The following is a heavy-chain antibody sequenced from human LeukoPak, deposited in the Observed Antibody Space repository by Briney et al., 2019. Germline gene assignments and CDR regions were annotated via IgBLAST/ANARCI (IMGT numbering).Heavy chain of an antibody. Sequence: GGSLRLSCAASGFTLRSYGMNWVRQAPGKRLDWVSTISGSGDFTYYADSVRGRFTISRDNSKNTLYLQMNSLRAEDTAVYYCAKGTYGSGTYGAHDYWGQGTLVTVSS. CDR2: ISGSGDFT. V-gene: IGHV3-23*01. CDR3: AKGTYGSGTYGAHDY. D-gene: IGHD3-10*01. J-gene: IGHJ4*02. CDR1: GFTLRSYG.